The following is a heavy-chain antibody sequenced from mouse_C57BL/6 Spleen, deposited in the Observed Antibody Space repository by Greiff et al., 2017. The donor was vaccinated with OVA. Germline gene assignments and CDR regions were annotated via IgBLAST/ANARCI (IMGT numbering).Heavy chain of an antibody. Sequence: QVQLQQPGAELVKPGASVKLSCKASGYTFTSYWMHWVKQRPGQGLEWIGMIPPNSGSTNYNEKFKSKATLTVDKSSSTAYMQLSSLTSEDSAVYYCARNWDVDYFDYWGQGTTLTVSS. CDR3: ARNWDVDYFDY. V-gene: IGHV1-64*01. J-gene: IGHJ2*01. CDR1: GYTFTSYW. CDR2: IPPNSGST. D-gene: IGHD4-1*01.